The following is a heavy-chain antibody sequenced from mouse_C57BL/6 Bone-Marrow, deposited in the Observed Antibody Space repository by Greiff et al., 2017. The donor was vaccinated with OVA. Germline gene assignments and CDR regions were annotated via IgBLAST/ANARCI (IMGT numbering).Heavy chain of an antibody. V-gene: IGHV14-4*01. J-gene: IGHJ3*01. D-gene: IGHD2-3*01. CDR3: TGSDGYLFAY. Sequence: VQLKQSGAELVRPGASVKLSCTASCFNIKDDYMHWVKQRPEQGLEWIGWIDPENGDTEYASKFQGKATITADTSSNTAYLQLSSLTSEDTAVYYCTGSDGYLFAYWGQGTLVTVSA. CDR1: CFNIKDDY. CDR2: IDPENGDT.